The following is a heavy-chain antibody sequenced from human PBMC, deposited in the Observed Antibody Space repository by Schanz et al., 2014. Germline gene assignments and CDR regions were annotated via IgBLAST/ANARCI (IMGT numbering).Heavy chain of an antibody. Sequence: QVQLVESGGGVVQPGMSLRLSCAASGFTFSSYGMHWVRQAPGKGLEWVSLLSNDGTNEYYADSVKGRFTISRDNSKNTLYLQMNSLRVEDTAVYYCGRDSYVGSGYYPIDYWGQGTLVTVSS. CDR3: GRDSYVGSGYYPIDY. V-gene: IGHV3-33*05. D-gene: IGHD3-3*01. J-gene: IGHJ4*02. CDR1: GFTFSSYG. CDR2: LSNDGTNE.